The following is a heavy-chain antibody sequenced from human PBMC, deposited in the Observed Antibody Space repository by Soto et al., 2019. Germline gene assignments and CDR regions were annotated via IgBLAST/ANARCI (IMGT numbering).Heavy chain of an antibody. CDR2: IHYSGST. CDR1: GFRINSGSYN. CDR3: ARRYSSAFDI. J-gene: IGHJ3*02. V-gene: IGHV4-39*01. Sequence: SGTLSLTCTVSGFRINSGSYNWGWIRQPPGKGLEWIGSIHYSGSTYYNPSLKIRVTISVDTSKNQISLKLSSVTAADTAVYYCARRYSSAFDIWGQGTMVT. D-gene: IGHD6-13*01.